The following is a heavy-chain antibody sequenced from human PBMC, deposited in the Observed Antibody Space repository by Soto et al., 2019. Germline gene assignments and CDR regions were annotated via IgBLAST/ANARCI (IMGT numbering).Heavy chain of an antibody. V-gene: IGHV3-49*03. CDR2: IRSKAYGGTT. D-gene: IGHD6-6*01. CDR1: GFTFGDYA. Sequence: GGSLRLSCTASGFTFGDYAMSWFRQAPGKGLEWVGFIRSKAYGGTTEYAASVKGRFTISRDDSKSIAYLQMNSLKTEDTAVYYCTSEVVGIESSSSHYYGMDVWGQGTTVTVSS. J-gene: IGHJ6*02. CDR3: TSEVVGIESSSSHYYGMDV.